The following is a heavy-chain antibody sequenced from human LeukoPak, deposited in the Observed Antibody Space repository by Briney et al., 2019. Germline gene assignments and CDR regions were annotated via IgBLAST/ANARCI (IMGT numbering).Heavy chain of an antibody. CDR2: INYIGSS. Sequence: MPSETLSLTCSVSDDSVSSSIYFWGWIHQPPGKGLEWIGNINYIGSSAYNTSLKSRVTMSVDTSKKRFSLKMTSVTAADTAVYYCARLSKGRYFDYIFDFWGQGTLVTVSS. V-gene: IGHV4-39*01. D-gene: IGHD3-9*01. J-gene: IGHJ4*02. CDR3: ARLSKGRYFDYIFDF. CDR1: DDSVSSSIYF.